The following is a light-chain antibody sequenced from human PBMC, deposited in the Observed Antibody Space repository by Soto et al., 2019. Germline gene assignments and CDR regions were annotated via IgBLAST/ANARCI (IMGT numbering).Light chain of an antibody. V-gene: IGLV2-8*01. J-gene: IGLJ3*02. CDR2: EVS. Sequence: QSVLTQPPSASGSPGQSVTISCTGTSSDVGDYNYVSWYQQHPGKAPKLMLYEVSQRPSGVPDRFSGSKSGNTASLTVSGLQAEDEADYYCSSYAGSNNWVFGGGTKVTVL. CDR1: SSDVGDYNY. CDR3: SSYAGSNNWV.